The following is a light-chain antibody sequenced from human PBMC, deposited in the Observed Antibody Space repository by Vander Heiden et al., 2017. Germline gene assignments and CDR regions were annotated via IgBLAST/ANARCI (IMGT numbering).Light chain of an antibody. CDR1: QSVSSN. CDR2: GAS. Sequence: EVVMTQSPATLSVSPGARATLSCRASQSVSSNLAWYQHKPGQAPRLLMYGASTRATGIPARFSGSGSGTEFTLTISSLQSEDFAVYYCQQYNKWPLTFGQGTRLEI. J-gene: IGKJ5*01. CDR3: QQYNKWPLT. V-gene: IGKV3-15*01.